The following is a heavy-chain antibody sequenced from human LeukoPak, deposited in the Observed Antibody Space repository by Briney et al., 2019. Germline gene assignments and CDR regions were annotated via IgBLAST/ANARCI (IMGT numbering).Heavy chain of an antibody. Sequence: SVKVSCKASGYTFTSYAMNWVRQAPGQGLEWMGGIIPIFGTANYAQKFQGRVTITADESTSTAYMELSSLRSEDTAVYYCARGRWLQLHLDYWGQGTLVTVSS. V-gene: IGHV1-69*13. CDR1: GYTFTSYA. CDR2: IIPIFGTA. CDR3: ARGRWLQLHLDY. D-gene: IGHD5-24*01. J-gene: IGHJ4*02.